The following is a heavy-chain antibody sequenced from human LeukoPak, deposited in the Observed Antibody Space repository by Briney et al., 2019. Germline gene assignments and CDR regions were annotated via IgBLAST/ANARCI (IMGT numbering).Heavy chain of an antibody. V-gene: IGHV3-23*01. CDR2: ITGSGGYT. CDR3: AKVGVAGGYYWFDP. J-gene: IGHJ5*02. CDR1: GFTFSSYA. Sequence: GGSLRLSCAASGFTFSSYAVSWVRQAPGKGLEWVSAITGSGGYTYNADSVKGRFTISRDNSKNTLYLQTNSLRAEDTAVYYCAKVGVAGGYYWFDPWGQGTLVTVSS. D-gene: IGHD6-19*01.